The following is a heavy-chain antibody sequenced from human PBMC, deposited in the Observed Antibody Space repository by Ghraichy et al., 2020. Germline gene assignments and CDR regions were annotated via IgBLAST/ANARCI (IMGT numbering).Heavy chain of an antibody. CDR3: ASAQFYREFYFDY. Sequence: SLTCTVSGASISTGDYYWSWIRQPPGKGLEWIGYISYSWSTSYNPSPKSRPTISIETSKNQFALLLTSVTAADTAVYYCASAQFYREFYFDYWGQGTRVTVSS. D-gene: IGHD4-11*01. J-gene: IGHJ4*02. V-gene: IGHV4-30-4*01. CDR2: ISYSWST. CDR1: GASISTGDYY.